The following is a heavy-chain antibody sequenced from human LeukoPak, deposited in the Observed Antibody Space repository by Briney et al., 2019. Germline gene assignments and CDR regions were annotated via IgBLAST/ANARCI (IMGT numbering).Heavy chain of an antibody. CDR3: AKSAVVLPGGYADY. J-gene: IGHJ4*02. CDR1: GFTFSSYA. V-gene: IGHV3-23*01. CDR2: ISGSGGST. D-gene: IGHD2-2*01. Sequence: RSGGSLRLSCAASGFTFSSYAMSWVRQAPGKGLEWVSAISGSGGSTYYADSVKGRFTISRDNSKNTLYLQMNSLRAEDTAVYYCAKSAVVLPGGYADYWGQGTLVTVSS.